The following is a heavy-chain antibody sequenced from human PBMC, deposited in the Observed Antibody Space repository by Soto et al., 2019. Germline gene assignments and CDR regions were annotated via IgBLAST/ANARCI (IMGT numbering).Heavy chain of an antibody. Sequence: QVQLVQSGAEVKKPGSSVKVSCKASGGTFSSYASSWVRQAPGQGLEWVGGIIPIFGTANYAQQFQGRVTITADESTSTAYMELSSLKGEDKAVYYCAGDPYGDKRPNGFDPWGQGTLVTVSS. V-gene: IGHV1-69*12. CDR3: AGDPYGDKRPNGFDP. CDR2: IIPIFGTA. CDR1: GGTFSSYA. J-gene: IGHJ5*02. D-gene: IGHD4-17*01.